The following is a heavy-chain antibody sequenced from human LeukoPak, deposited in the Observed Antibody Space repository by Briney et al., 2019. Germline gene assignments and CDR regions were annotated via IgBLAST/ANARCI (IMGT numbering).Heavy chain of an antibody. V-gene: IGHV4-39*01. D-gene: IGHD3-22*01. CDR3: ARLMTYYDSSGYPSPGGFDY. J-gene: IGHJ4*02. CDR2: IYYSGNT. CDR1: GGSISSSSYY. Sequence: PSETLSLTCTVSGGSISSSSYYWGWIRQPPGKGLEWIGSIYYSGNTYYNPSLKSRVTISVDTSKNQFSLKLSSVTAADTAVYYCARLMTYYDSSGYPSPGGFDYWGQGTLVTVSS.